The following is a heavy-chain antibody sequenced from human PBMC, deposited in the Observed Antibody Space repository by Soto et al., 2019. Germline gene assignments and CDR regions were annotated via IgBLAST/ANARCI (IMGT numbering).Heavy chain of an antibody. V-gene: IGHV3-13*01. CDR2: ITTGGDT. Sequence: EVQLVESGGALVQPGGSLRLSCAASGFTFSNYDMHWVRQATGKGLEWVSGITTGGDTFYRGSVKGRFAISRENAKNSLYLQMDSLRAEDTAVYFCASGNSGWDFWGQGTLVTVSS. D-gene: IGHD6-19*01. J-gene: IGHJ4*02. CDR3: ASGNSGWDF. CDR1: GFTFSNYD.